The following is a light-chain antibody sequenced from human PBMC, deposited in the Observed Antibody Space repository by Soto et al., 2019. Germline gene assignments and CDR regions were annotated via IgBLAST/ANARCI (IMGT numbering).Light chain of an antibody. Sequence: QSVLTQPPSASGTPGQRVTISCSGSSSNIGTNTVNWYQQLPGAAPKLLIYTNSRRPSGVPDRFSGSKSGTSASLAISGLRSEDEADYYCAAWDDSLKGRVFGAGTKVTVL. CDR3: AAWDDSLKGRV. CDR1: SSNIGTNT. J-gene: IGLJ3*02. CDR2: TNS. V-gene: IGLV1-44*01.